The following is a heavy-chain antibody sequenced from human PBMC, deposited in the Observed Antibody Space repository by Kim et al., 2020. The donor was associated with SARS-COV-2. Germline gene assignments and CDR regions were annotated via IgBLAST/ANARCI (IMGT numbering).Heavy chain of an antibody. Sequence: GGSLRLSCAASGFTFSSYGMHWVRQAPGKGLEWVAVIWYDGSNKYYADSVKGRFTISRDNSKNTLYLQMNSLRAEDTAVYYCAKDRDVVVPAAPYYYYGMDVWGQGTTVTVSS. J-gene: IGHJ6*02. D-gene: IGHD2-2*01. CDR2: IWYDGSNK. CDR3: AKDRDVVVPAAPYYYYGMDV. V-gene: IGHV3-33*06. CDR1: GFTFSSYG.